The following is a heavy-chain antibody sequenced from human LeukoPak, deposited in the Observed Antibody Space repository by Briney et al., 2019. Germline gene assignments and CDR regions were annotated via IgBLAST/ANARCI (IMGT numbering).Heavy chain of an antibody. V-gene: IGHV4-34*01. CDR3: ARGGISPFDP. CDR2: INHSGST. D-gene: IGHD6-13*01. Sequence: SETLSLTCAVYGGSFSGYYWSWIRQPPWNGLEWIGEINHSGSTNYNPSLKSRVTISVDTSKNQFSLKLSSVTAADTAVYYCARGGISPFDPWGQGTLVTVSS. CDR1: GGSFSGYY. J-gene: IGHJ5*02.